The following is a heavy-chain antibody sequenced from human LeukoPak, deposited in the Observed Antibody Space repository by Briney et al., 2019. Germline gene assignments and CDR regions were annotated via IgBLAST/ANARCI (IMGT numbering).Heavy chain of an antibody. D-gene: IGHD4-17*01. CDR3: ARRYGDYGYGWFDP. CDR2: IYTSGST. J-gene: IGHJ5*02. V-gene: IGHV4-61*02. Sequence: SETLSLTCTVSGGSISSASYYWSWIRQPARKGLEWIGRIYTSGSTNYNPSLKSRVTISIDTSKNQFSLKLSSVTAADTAVYYCARRYGDYGYGWFDPWGQGTLVTVSS. CDR1: GGSISSASYY.